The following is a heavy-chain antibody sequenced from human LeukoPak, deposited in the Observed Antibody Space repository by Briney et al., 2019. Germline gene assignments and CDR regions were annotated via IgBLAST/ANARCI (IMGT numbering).Heavy chain of an antibody. CDR2: ISSSSSYI. CDR1: GFTFSSYS. V-gene: IGHV3-21*01. J-gene: IGHJ6*02. CDR3: ARDSSKHSSGHYYPLPANYGMDV. Sequence: GGSLRLSCAASGFTFSSYSMNWVRQAPGKGLEWVSSISSSSSYIYYADSVKGRFTISRDNAKNSLYLQMNSLRAEDTAVYYCARDSSKHSSGHYYPLPANYGMDVWGQGTTVTVSS. D-gene: IGHD3-22*01.